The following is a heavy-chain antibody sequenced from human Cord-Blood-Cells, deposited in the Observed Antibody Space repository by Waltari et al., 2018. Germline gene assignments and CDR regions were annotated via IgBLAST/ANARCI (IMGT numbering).Heavy chain of an antibody. CDR1: GGSISSGDYY. V-gene: IGHV4-30-4*01. Sequence: QVQLQESGPGLVKPSQTLSLTCTVSGGSISSGDYYWSWIRQPPGKGLEWIGYIYYSVSTYYNPSLKSRVTISVDTSKNQFSLKLSSVTAADTAVYYCARELRYFDWLLYFDIWGQGTMVTVSS. J-gene: IGHJ3*02. CDR2: IYYSVST. CDR3: ARELRYFDWLLYFDI. D-gene: IGHD3-9*01.